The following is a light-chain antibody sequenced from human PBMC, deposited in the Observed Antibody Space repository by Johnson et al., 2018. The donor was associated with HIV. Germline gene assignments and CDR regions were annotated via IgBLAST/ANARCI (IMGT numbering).Light chain of an antibody. CDR1: NSNIGNNY. Sequence: SVLTQPPSVSAAPGQKVTISCSGNNSNIGNNYVSWYQHLPGTAPKLLIYDNDQRPSGIPDRFSGSKSGTSATLDITGLQTGDGADYYCGTWDSSLTTSYVFGTGTKVTGL. CDR3: GTWDSSLTTSYV. CDR2: DND. J-gene: IGLJ1*01. V-gene: IGLV1-51*01.